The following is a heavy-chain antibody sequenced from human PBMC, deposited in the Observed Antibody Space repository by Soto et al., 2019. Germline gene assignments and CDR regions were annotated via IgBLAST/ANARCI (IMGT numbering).Heavy chain of an antibody. D-gene: IGHD3-10*01. J-gene: IGHJ3*02. CDR2: INHSGCT. CDR3: ARQVVWFGDRLRGYAFDI. V-gene: IGHV4-34*01. Sequence: QVQLQQWGAGLLKPSETLSLTCAVYGGSFSGYYWSWIRQPPGKGLEWIGEINHSGCTNYNPSLKSRGTLSVDTSTNQFSLKLSSVTAADTAVYYCARQVVWFGDRLRGYAFDIWGQGTMVTVSS. CDR1: GGSFSGYY.